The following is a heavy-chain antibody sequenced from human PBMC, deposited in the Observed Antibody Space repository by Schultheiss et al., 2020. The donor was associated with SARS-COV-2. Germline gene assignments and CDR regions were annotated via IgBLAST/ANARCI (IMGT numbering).Heavy chain of an antibody. V-gene: IGHV3-23*01. CDR1: GFTFSSYA. J-gene: IGHJ4*02. Sequence: GGSLRLSCAASGFTFSSYAMSWVRQAPGKGLEWVSAISGSGGSTYYADSVKGRFTISRDNAKDSLYLQMNSLRAEDTAVYYCARDLNSYYGSGSLYLWGQGTLVTVSS. CDR3: ARDLNSYYGSGSLYL. D-gene: IGHD3-10*01. CDR2: ISGSGGST.